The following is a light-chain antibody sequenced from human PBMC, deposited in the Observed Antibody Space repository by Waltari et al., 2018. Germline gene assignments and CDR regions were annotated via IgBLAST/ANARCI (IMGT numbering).Light chain of an antibody. CDR2: SNN. V-gene: IGLV1-44*01. Sequence: QSLLTQPPSASGTPGQTVTIPCSGSWSNIGTNVVSWYQQRPGPAPKLLIHSNNQRPTGVPDLFSCSNSVTSASLASSGLQSADEADDYCSAWDDSLNGHVIFGGGTKLTVL. CDR3: SAWDDSLNGHVI. J-gene: IGLJ2*01. CDR1: WSNIGTNV.